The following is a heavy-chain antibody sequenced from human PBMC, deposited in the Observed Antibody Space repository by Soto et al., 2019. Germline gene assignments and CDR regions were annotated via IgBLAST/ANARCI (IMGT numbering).Heavy chain of an antibody. J-gene: IGHJ4*02. V-gene: IGHV3-23*01. Sequence: PGGSLRLSCAASGCTFSSYAMSWVRQAPGKGLEWVSAISGSGGSTYYADSVKGRFTISRDNSKNTLYLQMNSLRAEDTAVYYCAKDHGYGDYETPYRLIYWGQGTLVTVSS. CDR2: ISGSGGST. D-gene: IGHD4-17*01. CDR3: AKDHGYGDYETPYRLIY. CDR1: GCTFSSYA.